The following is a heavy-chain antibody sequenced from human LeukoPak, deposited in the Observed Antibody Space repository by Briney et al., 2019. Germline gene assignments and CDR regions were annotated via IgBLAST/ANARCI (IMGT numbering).Heavy chain of an antibody. V-gene: IGHV3-7*01. CDR1: GFTFSSYW. CDR2: IKQDGSEK. Sequence: GGSLRLSCAASGFTFSSYWMSWVRQAPGKGLEWVANIKQDGSEKYYVDSVKGRFTISRDNAKNSLYLQMNSLRAEDTAVYYCARAGYCSGGSCYSYYYYMDVWGKGTTVTVPS. CDR3: ARAGYCSGGSCYSYYYYMDV. D-gene: IGHD2-15*01. J-gene: IGHJ6*03.